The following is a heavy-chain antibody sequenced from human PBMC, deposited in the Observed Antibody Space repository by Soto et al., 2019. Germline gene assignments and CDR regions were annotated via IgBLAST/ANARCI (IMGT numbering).Heavy chain of an antibody. V-gene: IGHV3-23*01. CDR3: AKDRGSYYYGMDV. Sequence: GGSLRLSCAASGFTFSSYAMSWVRQAPGKGLEWVSAISGSGSSTYYADSVKGRFTISRDKSKNTLYLQMNSLRAEDMAVYYCAKDRGSYYYGMDVWGQGTTVTVSS. CDR2: ISGSGSST. CDR1: GFTFSSYA. J-gene: IGHJ6*02. D-gene: IGHD1-26*01.